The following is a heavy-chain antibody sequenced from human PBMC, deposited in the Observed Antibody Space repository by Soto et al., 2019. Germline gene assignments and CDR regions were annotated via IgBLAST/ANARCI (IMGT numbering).Heavy chain of an antibody. CDR2: INIDGSGT. J-gene: IGHJ6*02. D-gene: IGHD4-17*01. CDR3: ARDSYAPHV. V-gene: IGHV3-74*03. CDR1: GFTLSIYW. Sequence: GRSLRLSCAASGFTLSIYWMHWVRQAPGKGLVWVSRINIDGSGTTYADCVKGRFTNSRDNAKNTVFLEMKNLRAEDTSVYYCARDSYAPHVWGQGTTVTVSS.